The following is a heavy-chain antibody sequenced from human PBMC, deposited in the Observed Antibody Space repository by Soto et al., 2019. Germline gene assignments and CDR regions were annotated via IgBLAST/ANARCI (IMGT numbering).Heavy chain of an antibody. Sequence: GGSLRLSCAASGFTFSSYGMHWVRQAPGKGLEWVAVISYDGSNKYYADSVKGRFTISRDNSKNTLYLQMNSLRAEDTAVYYCAKDVGVLRYFDWLLSAPLDYGMDVWGQGTTVTVSS. J-gene: IGHJ6*02. CDR3: AKDVGVLRYFDWLLSAPLDYGMDV. V-gene: IGHV3-30*18. CDR2: ISYDGSNK. D-gene: IGHD3-9*01. CDR1: GFTFSSYG.